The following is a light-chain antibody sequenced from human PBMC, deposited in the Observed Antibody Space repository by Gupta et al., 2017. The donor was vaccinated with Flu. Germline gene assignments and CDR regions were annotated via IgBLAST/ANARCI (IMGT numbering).Light chain of an antibody. Sequence: PSAVSVSVGDRVTITCRASQTISSWLAWYQQKAGKAPKLLIYKASTLESGVPSRFSGSGSGTEFTLTISSLQPDDFANYFCQQDNDYPFTYGQGTKIEIK. J-gene: IGKJ2*01. CDR2: KAS. V-gene: IGKV1-5*03. CDR3: QQDNDYPFT. CDR1: QTISSW.